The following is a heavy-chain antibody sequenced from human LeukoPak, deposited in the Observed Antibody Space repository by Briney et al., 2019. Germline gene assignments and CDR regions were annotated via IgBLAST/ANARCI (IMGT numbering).Heavy chain of an antibody. CDR2: IIPIFGTA. Sequence: ASVKVSCKASGGTFSSYAISWVRQAPGQGLEWMGGIIPIFGTANYAQKFQGRVTITADESTSTAYMELSSLRSEDTAVYYCARGLKQQLVIEGCLPDYWGQGTLVTVSS. J-gene: IGHJ4*02. CDR3: ARGLKQQLVIEGCLPDY. CDR1: GGTFSSYA. V-gene: IGHV1-69*13. D-gene: IGHD6-13*01.